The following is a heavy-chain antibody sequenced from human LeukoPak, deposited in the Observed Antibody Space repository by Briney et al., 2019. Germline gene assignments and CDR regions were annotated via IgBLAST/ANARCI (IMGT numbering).Heavy chain of an antibody. CDR1: GFTFSTSA. D-gene: IGHD2-2*01. J-gene: IGHJ4*02. Sequence: GGSLRLSCAASGFTFSTSAMSWVRQAPGKGLEWVAAISKGITYYADSLKGRFTISRHNSKNTLYLQMNSLTAEDTALYYCAKDEDWRPAADWGQGTLVTVSS. CDR3: AKDEDWRPAAD. CDR2: ISKGIT. V-gene: IGHV3-23*01.